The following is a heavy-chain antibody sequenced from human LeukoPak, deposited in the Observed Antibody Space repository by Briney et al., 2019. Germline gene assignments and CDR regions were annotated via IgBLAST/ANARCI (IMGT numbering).Heavy chain of an antibody. CDR1: GYTFTGYY. D-gene: IGHD3-10*01. J-gene: IGHJ4*02. V-gene: IGHV1-2*06. Sequence: ASVKASCKASGYTFTGYYMHWVRQAPGQGLEGMGRINPNSGGTNYAQKFQGRVTMTRDTSISTAYMELSRLRSDDTAVYYCARGYYGSGSYDYWDQGTLVTVSS. CDR3: ARGYYGSGSYDY. CDR2: INPNSGGT.